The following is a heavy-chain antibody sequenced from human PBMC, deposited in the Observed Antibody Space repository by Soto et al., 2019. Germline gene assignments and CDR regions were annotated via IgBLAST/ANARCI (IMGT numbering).Heavy chain of an antibody. CDR1: GFSLSTSGVG. D-gene: IGHD3-10*01. Sequence: QITLKESGPTLVNPTQTLTLTCTFSGFSLSTSGVGVGWIRQPPGKALEWLAVIYWNEDKHFSPSLKSRLTTVKATSKTQVLLTLTTVDPVDTATYYSAHTCYSFGGEDRFDPWGPGTLVTVSS. CDR2: IYWNEDK. CDR3: AHTCYSFGGEDRFDP. V-gene: IGHV2-5*01. J-gene: IGHJ5*02.